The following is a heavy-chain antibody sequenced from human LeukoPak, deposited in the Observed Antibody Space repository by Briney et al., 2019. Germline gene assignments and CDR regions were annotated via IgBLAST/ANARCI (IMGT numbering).Heavy chain of an antibody. CDR2: IYYSGST. V-gene: IGHV4-39*01. CDR1: GGSISSSSYY. D-gene: IGHD1-26*01. J-gene: IGHJ5*02. CDR3: ARHGWWELLLEDWFDP. Sequence: SETLSLTCTVSGGSISSSSYYWGWIRQPPGKGLEWIGSIYYSGSTYYNPSLKSRVTISVDTSKNQFSLKLSSVTAADTAVYYCARHGWWELLLEDWFDPWGQGPVVTVSS.